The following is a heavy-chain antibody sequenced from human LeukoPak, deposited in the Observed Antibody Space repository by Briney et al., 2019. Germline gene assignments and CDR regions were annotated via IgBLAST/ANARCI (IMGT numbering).Heavy chain of an antibody. CDR1: GGTFSSYA. J-gene: IGHJ4*02. CDR3: ARDSLDILSGYYEDY. D-gene: IGHD3-22*01. V-gene: IGHV1-69*05. CDR2: IIPIFGTA. Sequence: SVKVSCKASGGTFSSYAISWVRQAPGQGLEWMGGIIPIFGTANYAQKFQGRVTITRDTSASTAYMELSSLRSEDTAVYYCARDSLDILSGYYEDYWGQGTLVTVSS.